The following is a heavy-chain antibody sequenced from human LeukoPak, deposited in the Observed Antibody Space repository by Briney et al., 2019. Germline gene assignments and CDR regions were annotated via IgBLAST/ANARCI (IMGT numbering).Heavy chain of an antibody. J-gene: IGHJ4*02. CDR3: AKDDLPGYSSSWADGVLHY. V-gene: IGHV3-30*02. Sequence: PGGSLRLSCAASGFTFSSYGMHWVRQAPGKGLEWVAFIRYDGSNKYYADSVKGRFTISRDNSKNTLYLQMNSLRAEDTAVYYCAKDDLPGYSSSWADGVLHYWGQGTLVTVSS. D-gene: IGHD6-13*01. CDR1: GFTFSSYG. CDR2: IRYDGSNK.